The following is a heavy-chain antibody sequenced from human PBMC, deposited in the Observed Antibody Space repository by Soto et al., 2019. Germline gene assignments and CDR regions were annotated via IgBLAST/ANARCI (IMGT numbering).Heavy chain of an antibody. CDR3: AREQWYYMDV. CDR1: GFSFNTYA. CDR2: IYSGGST. J-gene: IGHJ6*03. D-gene: IGHD6-19*01. Sequence: GGSLRLSCAASGFSFNTYAMSWVRQAPGKGLEWVSVIYSGGSTYYAESAKGRFTISRDISRNMVYLQMNSLRAEDTAVYYCAREQWYYMDVWGKGTTVTVSS. V-gene: IGHV3-66*01.